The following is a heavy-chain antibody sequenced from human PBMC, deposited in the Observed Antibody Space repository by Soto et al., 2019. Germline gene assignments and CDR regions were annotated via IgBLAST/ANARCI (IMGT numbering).Heavy chain of an antibody. V-gene: IGHV4-34*01. CDR2: INHSGST. Sequence: NHSETLSLTCAVYGGSFSGYYWSWIRQPPGKGLEWIGEINHSGSTNYNPSLKSRVTISVDTSKNQFSLKLSSVTAADTAVYYCARSFRFQIVVAQGRWFDPWGQGTLVTVSS. J-gene: IGHJ5*02. D-gene: IGHD3-22*01. CDR3: ARSFRFQIVVAQGRWFDP. CDR1: GGSFSGYY.